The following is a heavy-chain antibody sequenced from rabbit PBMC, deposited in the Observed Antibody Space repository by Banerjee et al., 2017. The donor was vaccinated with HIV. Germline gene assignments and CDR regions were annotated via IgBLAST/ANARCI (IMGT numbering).Heavy chain of an antibody. J-gene: IGHJ4*01. V-gene: IGHV1S7*01. CDR2: IYAGKGST. D-gene: IGHD4-1*01. CDR3: ARAGYYGSGWGAPLFMYYFNL. CDR1: GFDFSSYY. Sequence: QLVESGGGLVQPGGSLTLSCKGSGFDFSSYYMSWVRQAPGKGLEWIGIIYAGKGSTDYASWVNGRFTISSDNAQNTVDLQMNSLTAADTATYFCARAGYYGSGWGAPLFMYYFNLWGPGTLVTVS.